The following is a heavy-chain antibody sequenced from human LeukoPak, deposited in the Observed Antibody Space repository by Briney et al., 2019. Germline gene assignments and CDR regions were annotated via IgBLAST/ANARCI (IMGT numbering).Heavy chain of an antibody. D-gene: IGHD3-22*01. CDR3: ATGEEYDSSGYAAY. CDR2: IYSGGST. V-gene: IGHV3-66*01. Sequence: PGGSLRLSCAASGFTVSSNYMSWVRQAPGKGLEWVSVIYSGGSTYYADSVKGRFTISRDNSKNTLYLQMNSLRAEDTAVYYCATGEEYDSSGYAAYWGQGTLVTVSS. CDR1: GFTVSSNY. J-gene: IGHJ4*02.